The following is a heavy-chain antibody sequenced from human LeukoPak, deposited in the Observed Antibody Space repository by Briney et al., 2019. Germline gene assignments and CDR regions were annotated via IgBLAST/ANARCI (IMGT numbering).Heavy chain of an antibody. CDR3: ARGGVARMIDY. CDR2: IYYSGST. Sequence: SETLSLTCTVPGGSISSHYWSWIRQPPGKGLEWIGYIYYSGSTNYNPSLKSRVTTSVDTSKNQFSLKLSSVTAADTAVYYCARGGVARMIDYWGQGTLVTVSS. D-gene: IGHD3-10*01. J-gene: IGHJ4*02. V-gene: IGHV4-59*11. CDR1: GGSISSHY.